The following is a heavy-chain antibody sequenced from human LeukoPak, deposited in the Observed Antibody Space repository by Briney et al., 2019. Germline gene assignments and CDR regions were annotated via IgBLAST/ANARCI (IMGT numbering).Heavy chain of an antibody. J-gene: IGHJ5*02. D-gene: IGHD6-19*01. V-gene: IGHV6-1*01. Sequence: SQTLSLTCAISGDSVSSNSAAWNWIRQSPSRGLEWLGRTYYRSKWYNDYAVSVKSRITINPDTSKNQFSLQLNSVTPEDTAVYYCARVPTIAVAGTRVNWFDPWGQGTLVTVSS. CDR1: GDSVSSNSAA. CDR3: ARVPTIAVAGTRVNWFDP. CDR2: TYYRSKWYN.